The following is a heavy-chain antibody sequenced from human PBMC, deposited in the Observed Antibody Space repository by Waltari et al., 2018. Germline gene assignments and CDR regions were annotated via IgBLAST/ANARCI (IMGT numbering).Heavy chain of an antibody. D-gene: IGHD3-10*01. V-gene: IGHV3-30*18. CDR2: ISHDGSNK. J-gene: IGHJ3*01. Sequence: QVQLVESGGGVVQPGRSLRLSCAASGFTFHMHGIHWVRQAPGKGLEWVAAISHDGSNKYYVDSVKGRFTISRDNSKNTLSLQMNSLRGEDTAVYYCAKTLVRQVIVGDAFDVWGQGTMVSVSS. CDR3: AKTLVRQVIVGDAFDV. CDR1: GFTFHMHG.